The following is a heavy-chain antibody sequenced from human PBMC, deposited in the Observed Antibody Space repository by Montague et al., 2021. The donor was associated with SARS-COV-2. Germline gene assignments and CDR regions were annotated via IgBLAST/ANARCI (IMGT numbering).Heavy chain of an antibody. Sequence: SETLSLTCTVSNGSISGHYWTWIRQSLGRGLEWLAYIHYRGTTDYNPSLKSRLTLSVDTSKNQFSLTLTSLTAADTAIYYCARLGGSGSYLAFDYWGQGTLVTVSS. CDR3: ARLGGSGSYLAFDY. V-gene: IGHV4-59*08. D-gene: IGHD3-10*01. CDR2: IHYRGTT. J-gene: IGHJ4*02. CDR1: NGSISGHY.